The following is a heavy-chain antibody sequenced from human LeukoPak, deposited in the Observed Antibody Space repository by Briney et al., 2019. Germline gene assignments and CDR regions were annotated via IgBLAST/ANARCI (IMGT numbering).Heavy chain of an antibody. CDR2: IIPIFGTA. D-gene: IGHD4-23*01. Sequence: GASVKVSCKASGGSFSTSAINWGRQAPGQGPEWMGRIIPIFGTANYAQKFQDRVTVTAVESMSTVYMELSSLRSEDTAVYYCARGWLAETTVVTPYNYWGQGTLVTVSS. J-gene: IGHJ4*02. V-gene: IGHV1-69*13. CDR3: ARGWLAETTVVTPYNY. CDR1: GGSFSTSA.